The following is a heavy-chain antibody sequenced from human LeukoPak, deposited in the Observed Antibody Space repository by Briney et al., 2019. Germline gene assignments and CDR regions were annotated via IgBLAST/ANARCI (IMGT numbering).Heavy chain of an antibody. CDR2: ITTTTT. D-gene: IGHD2-15*01. J-gene: IGHJ3*02. Sequence: GGSPRLSCAASGFTFSTSTMNWVRQAPGKGLEWVSSITTTTTFYADSVKGRFTVSRDNAKNSLYLQMNSLRAEDTAVYYCARDRSGGDTPGSGAFDIWGQGTMVTVSS. CDR3: ARDRSGGDTPGSGAFDI. CDR1: GFTFSTST. V-gene: IGHV3-21*01.